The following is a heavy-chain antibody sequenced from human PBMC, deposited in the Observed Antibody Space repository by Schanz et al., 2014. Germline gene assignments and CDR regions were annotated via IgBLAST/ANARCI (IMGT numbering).Heavy chain of an antibody. Sequence: EVQLVESGGGLVQPGGSLRLSCAASGFTFSAYYMDWVRQAPGKGLEWVSVISASGGDTYYADSVKGRFTISRDNSKNTVHLQMNSLRAEDTAVYYCAKGRFGELSAFDIWGQGTMVTVSS. CDR3: AKGRFGELSAFDI. D-gene: IGHD3-10*01. CDR2: ISASGGDT. J-gene: IGHJ3*02. CDR1: GFTFSAYY. V-gene: IGHV3-23*04.